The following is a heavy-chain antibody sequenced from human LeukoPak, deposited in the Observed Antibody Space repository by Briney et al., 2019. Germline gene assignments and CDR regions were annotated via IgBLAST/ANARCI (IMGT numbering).Heavy chain of an antibody. V-gene: IGHV1-69*13. D-gene: IGHD3-10*01. CDR1: GGTFISYA. J-gene: IGHJ4*02. CDR2: IIPIFGTA. Sequence: SVKVSCKASGGTFISYAISWVRQAPGQGLEWMGGIIPIFGTANYAQKFQGRVTITADESTSTAYMELSSLRSEDTAVYYCAMGTMVRGVISFINLDYWGQGTLVTVSS. CDR3: AMGTMVRGVISFINLDY.